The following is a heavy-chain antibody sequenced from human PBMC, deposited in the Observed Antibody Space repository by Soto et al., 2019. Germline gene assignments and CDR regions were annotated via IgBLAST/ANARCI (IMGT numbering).Heavy chain of an antibody. CDR1: GYTFTSYW. V-gene: IGHV5-51*01. CDR3: ARGGWFRSSSLMCYFDY. Sequence: GESLKISCKASGYTFTSYWIGWVRQMPGKGLEWMGFVWPGDSDTRYSPPFQGQVTISADKSTNTAYLQWSSLKASDTAMYYCARGGWFRSSSLMCYFDYCGQGALVTVS. CDR2: VWPGDSDT. D-gene: IGHD6-6*01. J-gene: IGHJ4*02.